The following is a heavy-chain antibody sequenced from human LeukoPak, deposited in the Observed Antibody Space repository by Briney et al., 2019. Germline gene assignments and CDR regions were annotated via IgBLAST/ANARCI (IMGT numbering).Heavy chain of an antibody. J-gene: IGHJ4*02. CDR2: INPGGDNT. CDR3: ARDNAVYCGGDGYLDY. Sequence: ASVKVSCTASGYTFTNYYIHGVRQAPGQGLEWMGLINPGGDNTDYAQNFQGRVTMTTDTSTSTAYMELRSLRSDDTAVYYCARDNAVYCGGDGYLDYWGQGTLVTVSS. V-gene: IGHV1-46*01. CDR1: GYTFTNYY. D-gene: IGHD2-21*02.